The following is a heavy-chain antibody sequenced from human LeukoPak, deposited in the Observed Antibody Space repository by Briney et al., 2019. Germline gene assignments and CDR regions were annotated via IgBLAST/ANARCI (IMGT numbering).Heavy chain of an antibody. CDR3: ARDHGVAARPGWFDP. CDR1: GGSISSGDYY. J-gene: IGHJ5*02. Sequence: PSETLSLTCTVSGGSISSGDYYWSWIRQHPGKGLEWIGYIYYSGSTYYNPSLKSRVTISVDTSKNQFSLKLSSVTAADTAVYYCARDHGVAARPGWFDPWGQGTLVTVSS. CDR2: IYYSGST. D-gene: IGHD6-6*01. V-gene: IGHV4-31*03.